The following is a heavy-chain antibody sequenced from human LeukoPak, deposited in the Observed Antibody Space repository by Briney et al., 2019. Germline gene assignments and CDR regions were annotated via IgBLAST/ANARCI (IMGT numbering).Heavy chain of an antibody. V-gene: IGHV5-51*01. CDR1: GYSFTSFW. CDR2: IYPGDSDT. CDR3: ARHQCSGGSCYSDFDY. J-gene: IGHJ4*02. D-gene: IGHD2-15*01. Sequence: GESLKISCKGSGYSFTSFWIGWARQMPGKGLEWMGIIYPGDSDTRYSPSFQGQVTISADKSISTAYLQWNSLKASDTAMYYCARHQCSGGSCYSDFDYWGQGTLVTVSS.